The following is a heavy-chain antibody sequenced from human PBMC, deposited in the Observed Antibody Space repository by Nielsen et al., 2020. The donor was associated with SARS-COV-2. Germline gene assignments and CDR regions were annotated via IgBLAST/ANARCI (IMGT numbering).Heavy chain of an antibody. CDR1: GASISSSS. V-gene: IGHV4-59*01. J-gene: IGHJ5*02. CDR2: IFYNGNT. CDR3: ANSVPRLSNWFDP. Sequence: SETLSLTCSVSGASISSSSWSWVRQSPGKGLEWIGYIFYNGNTNYSPSLKSRVTISVDTSKNQFSLKLTSVTAADTAVYYCANSVPRLSNWFDPWGQGALVTVSS.